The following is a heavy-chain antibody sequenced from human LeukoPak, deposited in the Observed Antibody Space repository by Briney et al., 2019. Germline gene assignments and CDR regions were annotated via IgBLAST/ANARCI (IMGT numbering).Heavy chain of an antibody. J-gene: IGHJ4*02. CDR1: GFTFRSYV. CDR2: ITGDGGGT. Sequence: GGSLRLSCAASGFTFRSYVMSWVRQVPGKGLEWVSAITGDGGGTNHADSVKGGFTISRDNSKNTLYLQMNSLRAEDTAVYYCAKETSSGNFVTIDCWGQGTLVTVSS. D-gene: IGHD1-26*01. CDR3: AKETSSGNFVTIDC. V-gene: IGHV3-23*01.